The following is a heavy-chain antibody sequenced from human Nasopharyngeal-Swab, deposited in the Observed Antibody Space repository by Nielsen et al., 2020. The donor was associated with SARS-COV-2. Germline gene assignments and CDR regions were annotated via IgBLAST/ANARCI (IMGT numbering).Heavy chain of an antibody. D-gene: IGHD6-13*01. CDR1: GGSISSYY. J-gene: IGHJ4*02. V-gene: IGHV4-34*01. Sequence: SETLSLTCAVSGGSISSYYWSWIRQPPGKGLEWIGEINHSGSTNYNPSLKSRVTISVDTSKNQFSLKLSSVTAADTAVYYCARDSSSRRYYFDYWGQGTLVTVSS. CDR2: INHSGST. CDR3: ARDSSSRRYYFDY.